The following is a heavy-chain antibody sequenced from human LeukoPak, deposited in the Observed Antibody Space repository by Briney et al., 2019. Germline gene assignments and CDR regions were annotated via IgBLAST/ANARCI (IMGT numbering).Heavy chain of an antibody. D-gene: IGHD6-13*01. J-gene: IGHJ3*02. V-gene: IGHV3-9*01. CDR3: AKGYGIAETHDAFDI. Sequence: GGSLRLSCAASGFTFDDYAMHWVRQAPGKGLEWVSGISWNSGSIGYADSVKGRFTISRDNAKNSLYLQMNSLRAEDTALYYCAKGYGIAETHDAFDIWGQGTMVTVSS. CDR1: GFTFDDYA. CDR2: ISWNSGSI.